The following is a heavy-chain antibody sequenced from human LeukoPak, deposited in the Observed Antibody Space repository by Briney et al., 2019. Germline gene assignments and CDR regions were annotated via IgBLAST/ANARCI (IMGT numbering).Heavy chain of an antibody. J-gene: IGHJ1*01. V-gene: IGHV1-69*13. CDR3: ARDWSSRTAAAGTKYFQH. Sequence: SVKVSCKASGGTFSSYAISWVRQAPGQGLEWMGGIIPIFGTANYAQKFQGRVTITADESTSTAYMELSSLRSEDTAVYYCARDWSSRTAAAGTKYFQHWGQGTLVTVSS. CDR2: IIPIFGTA. CDR1: GGTFSSYA. D-gene: IGHD6-13*01.